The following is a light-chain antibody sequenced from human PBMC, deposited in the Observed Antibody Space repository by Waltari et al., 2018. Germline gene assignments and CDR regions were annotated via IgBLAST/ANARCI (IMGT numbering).Light chain of an antibody. J-gene: IGLJ2*01. V-gene: IGLV2-8*01. CDR2: EVS. CDR3: SSYADSNNLV. CDR1: SSDIGGDNY. Sequence: QSALTQPPSASGSPGQSVTISCTGTSSDIGGDNYVSWYQQHPGKAPKLMIYEVSKRPSGVPDRFSGSKSGNTASLTVSGLQAEDEADYYCSSYADSNNLVFGGGTKLTVL.